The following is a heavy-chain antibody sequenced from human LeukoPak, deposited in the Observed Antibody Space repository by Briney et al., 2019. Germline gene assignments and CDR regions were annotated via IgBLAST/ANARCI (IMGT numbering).Heavy chain of an antibody. Sequence: PSETLSLTCTVSGGSISSYYWSWIRQPPGKGLEWIGYIYYSGSTNYNPSLKSRVTISVATSKNQFSLKLSSVTAVDTAVYYCARRTGYYDGFDYWGQGTLVTVSS. D-gene: IGHD3/OR15-3a*01. CDR1: GGSISSYY. CDR2: IYYSGST. CDR3: ARRTGYYDGFDY. J-gene: IGHJ4*02. V-gene: IGHV4-59*01.